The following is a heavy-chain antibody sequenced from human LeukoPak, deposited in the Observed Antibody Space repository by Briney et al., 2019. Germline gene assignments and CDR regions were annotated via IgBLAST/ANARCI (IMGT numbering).Heavy chain of an antibody. CDR1: GFTFSSYA. D-gene: IGHD3-22*01. V-gene: IGHV3-30*04. CDR3: ARDEYYYDSSGYPPDY. Sequence: GGSLRLSCAASGFTFSSYAMHWVRQAPGKGLEWVAVISYDGSNKYYADSVKGRFTISRDSSKNTLYLQMNSLRAEDTAVYYCARDEYYYDSSGYPPDYWGQGTLVTVSS. J-gene: IGHJ4*02. CDR2: ISYDGSNK.